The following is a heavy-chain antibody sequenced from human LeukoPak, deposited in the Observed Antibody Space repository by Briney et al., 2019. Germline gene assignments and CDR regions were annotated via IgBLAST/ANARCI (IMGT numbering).Heavy chain of an antibody. V-gene: IGHV6-1*01. CDR2: TYYRSKWYN. J-gene: IGHJ5*02. Sequence: SQTLSLTCAISGDSVSSNSAAWNWIRQSPSRGLEWLGRTYYRSKWYNDYAVSVKSRITINPDTSKNQFSLKLSSVTAADTAVYYCASTGYSSGWYHRNNWFDPWGQGTLVTVSS. D-gene: IGHD6-19*01. CDR3: ASTGYSSGWYHRNNWFDP. CDR1: GDSVSSNSAA.